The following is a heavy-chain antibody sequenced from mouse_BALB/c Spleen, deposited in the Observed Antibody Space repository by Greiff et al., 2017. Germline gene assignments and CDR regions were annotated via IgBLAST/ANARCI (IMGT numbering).Heavy chain of an antibody. J-gene: IGHJ2*01. Sequence: VQLQQSGTVLARPGASVKMSCKASGYSFTSYWMHWVKQRPGQGLEWIGAIYPGNSDTSYNQKFKGKAKLTAVTSASTAYMELSSLTNEDSAVYYGTRRIYYGYDYFDYWGQGTTLTVSS. V-gene: IGHV1-5*01. CDR3: TRRIYYGYDYFDY. CDR1: GYSFTSYW. D-gene: IGHD2-2*01. CDR2: IYPGNSDT.